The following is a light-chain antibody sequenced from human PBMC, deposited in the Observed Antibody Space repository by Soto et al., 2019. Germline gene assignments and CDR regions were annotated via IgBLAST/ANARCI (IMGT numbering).Light chain of an antibody. Sequence: QSVLTQPASVSGSPGQSITISCTGSSSDVGGYNYASWYQQHPGKAPKLMIYEVSNRPSGISNRFSGSKSGNTASLTLSGLQAEDEADYYCSSYTSSSTLVFGGGTKLTVL. V-gene: IGLV2-14*01. CDR2: EVS. J-gene: IGLJ2*01. CDR1: SSDVGGYNY. CDR3: SSYTSSSTLV.